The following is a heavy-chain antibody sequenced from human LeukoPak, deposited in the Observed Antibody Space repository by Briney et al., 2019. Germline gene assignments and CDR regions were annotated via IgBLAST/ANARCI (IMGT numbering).Heavy chain of an antibody. J-gene: IGHJ3*02. CDR3: AKDMGSEYSSGWWYDAFDI. CDR2: ISWNSGSI. V-gene: IGHV3-9*03. CDR1: GFTFDDYA. D-gene: IGHD6-19*01. Sequence: GGSLRLSCAASGFTFDDYAMHWVRQAPGKGLEWVSGISWNSGSIGYADSVKGRFTISRDNAKNSLYLQMNSLRAEDMALYYCAKDMGSEYSSGWWYDAFDIWGQGTMVTVSS.